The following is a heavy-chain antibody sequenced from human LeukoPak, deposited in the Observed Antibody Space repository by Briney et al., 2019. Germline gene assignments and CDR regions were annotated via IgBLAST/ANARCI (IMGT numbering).Heavy chain of an antibody. Sequence: SETLSLTCTVSGGSISSYYWSWIRQPPGKGLEWVGYIYYSGSTNYNPSLKSRVTISVDTSKNQFSLKLSSVTAADTAVYYCGRVRARATVTLFDYWGQGTLVTVSS. CDR3: GRVRARATVTLFDY. CDR1: GGSISSYY. D-gene: IGHD4-17*01. J-gene: IGHJ4*02. V-gene: IGHV4-59*01. CDR2: IYYSGST.